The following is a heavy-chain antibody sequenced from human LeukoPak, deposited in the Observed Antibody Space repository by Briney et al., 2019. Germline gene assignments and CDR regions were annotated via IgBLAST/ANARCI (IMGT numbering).Heavy chain of an antibody. D-gene: IGHD3-16*01. CDR1: GFTFSSYD. J-gene: IGHJ3*02. Sequence: GGSLRLSCAASGFTFSSYDMHWVRQATGIGLEWVSAIDTAGNTFYPGSVRGRFTISRENAKNSLYLQMNNVRAGDTAVYYCARTSKVTSVMDIWGQGTMVTVSS. CDR2: IDTAGNT. CDR3: ARTSKVTSVMDI. V-gene: IGHV3-13*04.